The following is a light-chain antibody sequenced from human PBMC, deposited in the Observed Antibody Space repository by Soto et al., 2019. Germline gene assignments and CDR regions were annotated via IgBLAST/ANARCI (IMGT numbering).Light chain of an antibody. CDR1: QSVSSY. V-gene: IGKV3-11*01. J-gene: IGKJ4*01. Sequence: EIVLTQSPATLSLSPGERATLSCRASQSVSSYLVWYQQKPGQAPRLLIYDASNRATGIPARFSGSGSGTDFSLTISSLEPEDFAVYYCQQRSNWLIFGGGTKVEIK. CDR3: QQRSNWLI. CDR2: DAS.